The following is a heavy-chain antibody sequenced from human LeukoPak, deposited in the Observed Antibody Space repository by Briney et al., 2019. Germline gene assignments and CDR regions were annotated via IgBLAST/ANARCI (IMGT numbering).Heavy chain of an antibody. Sequence: PGGSLRLSCAASGFTFSSYAMSWVRQAPGKGLEWVSAISGSGGSTYYADSVKGRFTISRDNSKNTLYLQMNSLRAEDTAVYYCAKGYCSGTSCYRADYWGQGTLVTVSS. D-gene: IGHD2-2*01. CDR3: AKGYCSGTSCYRADY. J-gene: IGHJ4*02. V-gene: IGHV3-23*01. CDR2: ISGSGGST. CDR1: GFTFSSYA.